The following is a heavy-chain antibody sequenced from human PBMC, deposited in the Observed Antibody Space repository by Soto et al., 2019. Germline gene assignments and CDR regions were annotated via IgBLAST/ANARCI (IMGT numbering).Heavy chain of an antibody. CDR2: ISGSGGST. CDR1: GFTFSSYA. Sequence: GGSLRLSCAASGFTFSSYAMSWVRQAPGKGLEWVSAISGSGGSTYYGDSVKGRCTISRDNSKNTQYLQMNSLRAEDTAVYYCAKDYGGYSGYWVGTFDIWGQGTMVTVSS. V-gene: IGHV3-23*01. D-gene: IGHD5-12*01. CDR3: AKDYGGYSGYWVGTFDI. J-gene: IGHJ3*02.